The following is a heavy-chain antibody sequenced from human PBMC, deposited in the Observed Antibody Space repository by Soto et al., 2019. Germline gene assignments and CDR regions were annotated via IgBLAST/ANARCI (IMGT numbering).Heavy chain of an antibody. J-gene: IGHJ4*02. CDR2: ISSSSSYT. Sequence: QVQLVESGGGLVKPGGSLRLSCAASGFTFSDYYMSWIRQAPGKGLEWVSYISSSSSYTNYADSVKGRFTISRDNDKNSLYLPMNSRRAEDTAVYYCARGDQLLDYPRAADYWGQGTLVTVSS. CDR3: ARGDQLLDYPRAADY. D-gene: IGHD2-2*01. V-gene: IGHV3-11*06. CDR1: GFTFSDYY.